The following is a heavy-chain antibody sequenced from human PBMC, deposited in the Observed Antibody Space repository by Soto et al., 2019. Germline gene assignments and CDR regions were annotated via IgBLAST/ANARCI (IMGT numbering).Heavy chain of an antibody. Sequence: EVQLVESGGGLVQPGGSLKLSCAASGFTFSGSAMHWVRQASGKGLEWVGRIRSKTNNYATAYGASVKGRFTISRDDSENTAYLQMNSLTTEDTAVYYCTRHVDTATGEDFDYWGQGTLVTVSS. CDR3: TRHVDTATGEDFDY. CDR1: GFTFSGSA. V-gene: IGHV3-73*02. CDR2: IRSKTNNYAT. J-gene: IGHJ4*02. D-gene: IGHD5-18*01.